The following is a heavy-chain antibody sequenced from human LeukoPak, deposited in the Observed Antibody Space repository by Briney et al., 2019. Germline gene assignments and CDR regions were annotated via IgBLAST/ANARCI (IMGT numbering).Heavy chain of an antibody. D-gene: IGHD6-19*01. J-gene: IGHJ4*02. CDR3: AREAVAGTYFDY. Sequence: SETLSLTCTVSGGSISSYYWGWIRQPAGKGLEWIGRIYTSGSTNYNPSLKRRVPMSVDTSKNQFSLKLSSVTAADTAVYYCAREAVAGTYFDYWGQGTLVTVSS. CDR1: GGSISSYY. CDR2: IYTSGST. V-gene: IGHV4-4*07.